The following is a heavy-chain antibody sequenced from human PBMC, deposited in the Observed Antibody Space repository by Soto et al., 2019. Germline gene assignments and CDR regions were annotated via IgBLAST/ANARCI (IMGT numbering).Heavy chain of an antibody. D-gene: IGHD6-19*01. CDR3: ATETHGYSNGWQI. CDR2: IYNTGNT. J-gene: IGHJ3*02. V-gene: IGHV3-53*02. CDR1: GFVVSDNY. Sequence: EVQLVETGGGLTQPGGSLKLSCSASGFVVSDNYMTWVRQAPGKGLQWVSVIYNTGNTYYADSVKGRFTVSRDSSRNALVLQMNNLTTDDTAVYYCATETHGYSNGWQIWGQGTRVTVSS.